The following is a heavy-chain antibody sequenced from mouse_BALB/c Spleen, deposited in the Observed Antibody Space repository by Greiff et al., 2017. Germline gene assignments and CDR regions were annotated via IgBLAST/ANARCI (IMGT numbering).Heavy chain of an antibody. CDR1: GYTFTSYW. J-gene: IGHJ4*01. CDR3: ARPYYYGSSSYAMDY. V-gene: IGHV1-7*01. D-gene: IGHD1-1*01. Sequence: QVQLQQPGADLAKPGASVKMSCKASGYTFTSYWMHWVNQRPGQGLEWIGYINPSTGYTEYNQKFKDKATLTADKSSSTAYMQLSSLTSEDSAVYYCARPYYYGSSSYAMDYWGQGTSVTVSS. CDR2: INPSTGYT.